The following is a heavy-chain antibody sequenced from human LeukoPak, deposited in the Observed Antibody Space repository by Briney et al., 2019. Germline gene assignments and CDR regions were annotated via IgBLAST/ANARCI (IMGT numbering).Heavy chain of an antibody. V-gene: IGHV4-59*01. D-gene: IGHD6-19*01. CDR1: GRSISSYY. CDR3: ARRFSSGWWTFDY. Sequence: SETLSLTCTVSGRSISSYYWSWIRQPPGKGLEWIGYIYYSGSTNYNPSLKSRVTISVDTSKNQFSLKLSSVTAADTAVYYCARRFSSGWWTFDYWGQGTLVTVSS. J-gene: IGHJ4*02. CDR2: IYYSGST.